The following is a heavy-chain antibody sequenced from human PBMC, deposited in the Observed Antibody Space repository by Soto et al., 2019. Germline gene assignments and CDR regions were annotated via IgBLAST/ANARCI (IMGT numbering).Heavy chain of an antibody. J-gene: IGHJ6*02. Sequence: GGSLRLSCAASGFTFSSYAMHWVRQAPGKGLEWVAVISYDGSNKYYADSVKGRFTISRDNSKNTLYLQMNSLRAEDTAVYYCARERYSSSWYSYYYGMDVWGQGTTVTVSS. CDR3: ARERYSSSWYSYYYGMDV. CDR2: ISYDGSNK. CDR1: GFTFSSYA. D-gene: IGHD6-13*01. V-gene: IGHV3-30-3*01.